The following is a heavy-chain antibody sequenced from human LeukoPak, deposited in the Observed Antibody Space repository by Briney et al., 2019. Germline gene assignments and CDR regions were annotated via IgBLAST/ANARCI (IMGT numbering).Heavy chain of an antibody. CDR2: ISSSSSSYI. J-gene: IGHJ4*02. Sequence: WVRQAPGKGLEWVSSISSSSSSYIYYADSVKGRFTISRDNAKNSLYLQMNSLRAEDTAVYYCARGRSGYYSDYWGQGTLVTVSS. D-gene: IGHD3-22*01. V-gene: IGHV3-21*01. CDR3: ARGRSGYYSDY.